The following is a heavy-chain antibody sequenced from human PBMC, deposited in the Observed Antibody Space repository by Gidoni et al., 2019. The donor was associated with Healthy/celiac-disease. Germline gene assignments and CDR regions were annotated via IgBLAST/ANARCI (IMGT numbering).Heavy chain of an antibody. J-gene: IGHJ3*02. Sequence: EVQLVEYGGVVVQTGGSLRLSCAASGCTFDDDTMHCVRQAPGKGLEWVSLISWDGGSTYYADSLKGLFTISIDNSKNSLYLQMNSLRTEDTALYYCAKDILGYYYGDDAFDIWGQGTMVTVSS. V-gene: IGHV3-43*01. CDR3: AKDILGYYYGDDAFDI. CDR2: ISWDGGST. D-gene: IGHD3-22*01. CDR1: GCTFDDDT.